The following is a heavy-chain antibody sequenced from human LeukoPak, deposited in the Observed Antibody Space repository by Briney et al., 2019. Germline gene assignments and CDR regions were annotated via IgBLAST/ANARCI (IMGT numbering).Heavy chain of an antibody. CDR3: ARDGRTGGNFDY. D-gene: IGHD1-1*01. Sequence: GGSLRLSCAASGFTFSSYSMNWVRQAPGKGLEWVSSISGSSSYIYYADSVKGRFTISRDNAKNSLYLQMNSLRAEDTAVYYCARDGRTGGNFDYWGQGTLVTVSS. J-gene: IGHJ4*02. CDR2: ISGSSSYI. CDR1: GFTFSSYS. V-gene: IGHV3-21*01.